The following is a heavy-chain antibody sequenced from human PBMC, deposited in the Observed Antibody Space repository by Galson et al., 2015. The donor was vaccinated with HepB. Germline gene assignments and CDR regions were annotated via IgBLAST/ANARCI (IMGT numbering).Heavy chain of an antibody. V-gene: IGHV1-2*02. CDR2: INPNSGGT. CDR1: GYTFTGYY. J-gene: IGHJ5*02. Sequence: SCKASGYTFTGYYMHWVRQAPGQGLEWMGWINPNSGGTNYAQKFQGRVTMTRDTSISTAYMELSRLRSDDTAVYYCARGPRMVVRKGYNWFDPWGQGTLVTVSS. D-gene: IGHD2-15*01. CDR3: ARGPRMVVRKGYNWFDP.